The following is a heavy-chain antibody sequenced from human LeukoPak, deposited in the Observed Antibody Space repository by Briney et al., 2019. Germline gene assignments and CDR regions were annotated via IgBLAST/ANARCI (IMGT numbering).Heavy chain of an antibody. Sequence: GGSLRLSCAASGFTVSSNYMSWVRQAPGKGLEWVSVIYSGGSTYYADSVKGRFTISRDNSKNTLYLQMNSLRAEDTAVYYCARWDYYDSSGRDWGQGTLVTVSS. CDR1: GFTVSSNY. D-gene: IGHD3-22*01. J-gene: IGHJ4*02. V-gene: IGHV3-66*01. CDR3: ARWDYYDSSGRD. CDR2: IYSGGST.